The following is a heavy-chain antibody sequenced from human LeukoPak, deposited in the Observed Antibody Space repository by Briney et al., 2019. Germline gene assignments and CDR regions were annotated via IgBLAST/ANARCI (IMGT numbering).Heavy chain of an antibody. D-gene: IGHD3-22*01. CDR2: IYYSGNT. Sequence: PSETLSLTCTVPGGSISSHYWSWVRQPPGKGLEWIGHIYYSGNTNYNPSLKSRVTISVDTSKSQFSLKLDSVTAADTAVYYCARDSNYYDSTGYFSDAFDIWGQGTMVTVSS. V-gene: IGHV4-59*11. CDR1: GGSISSHY. J-gene: IGHJ3*02. CDR3: ARDSNYYDSTGYFSDAFDI.